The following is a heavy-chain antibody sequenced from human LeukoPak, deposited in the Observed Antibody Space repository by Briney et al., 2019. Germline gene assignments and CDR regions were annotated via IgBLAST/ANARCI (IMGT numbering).Heavy chain of an antibody. V-gene: IGHV3-21*01. D-gene: IGHD1-26*01. CDR2: ISSSSSYI. Sequence: GGSLTLSCAASGFTFSSYSMNWVRQAPGKGLEWVSSISSSSSYIYYADSVKGRFTISRDNAKNSLYLQMNSLRAEDTAVYYCARESGGKSSYFDYWGQGTLVTVSS. CDR3: ARESGGKSSYFDY. CDR1: GFTFSSYS. J-gene: IGHJ4*02.